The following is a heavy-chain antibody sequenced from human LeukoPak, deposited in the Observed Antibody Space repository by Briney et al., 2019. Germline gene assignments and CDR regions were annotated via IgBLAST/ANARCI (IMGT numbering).Heavy chain of an antibody. Sequence: PGGSLRLSCAASGFTFSNAWMSWVRQAPGKGLEWVGRIKSKTDGGTTDYAAPVKGRFTISRDDSKNTLYLQMNSLKTEDTAVYYCSAPVVAATRVDYWGQGTLVTVSS. CDR1: GFTFSNAW. J-gene: IGHJ4*02. V-gene: IGHV3-15*01. CDR2: IKSKTDGGTT. CDR3: SAPVVAATRVDY. D-gene: IGHD2-15*01.